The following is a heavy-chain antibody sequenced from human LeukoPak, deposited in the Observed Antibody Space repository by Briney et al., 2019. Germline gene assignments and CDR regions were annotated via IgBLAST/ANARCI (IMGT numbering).Heavy chain of an antibody. V-gene: IGHV3-48*03. CDR1: GFTFSSYE. Sequence: GGSLRLSCAASGFTFSSYEMNWVRQAPGKGLEWVSYISSSGSTIYYADSVKGRFTISRDNAKNSLYLQMNSLGAEDTAVYYCARAGGVIGGNFDYWGQGTLVTVSS. D-gene: IGHD3-10*01. CDR2: ISSSGSTI. J-gene: IGHJ4*02. CDR3: ARAGGVIGGNFDY.